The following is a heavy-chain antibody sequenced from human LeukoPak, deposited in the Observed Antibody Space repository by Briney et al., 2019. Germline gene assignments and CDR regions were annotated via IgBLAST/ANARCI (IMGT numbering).Heavy chain of an antibody. D-gene: IGHD3-10*01. J-gene: IGHJ4*02. CDR3: ARVSSMLRGPLVIYYFDF. Sequence: GGSLRLSCAASGFTFSSYGMHWVRQAPGKGLEWVAFIRYDGSNKYYADSVKGRFTISRDNSKNTLYLQMNSLRVEDTAVYYCARVSSMLRGPLVIYYFDFWGQGTLVTVPS. CDR1: GFTFSSYG. CDR2: IRYDGSNK. V-gene: IGHV3-30*02.